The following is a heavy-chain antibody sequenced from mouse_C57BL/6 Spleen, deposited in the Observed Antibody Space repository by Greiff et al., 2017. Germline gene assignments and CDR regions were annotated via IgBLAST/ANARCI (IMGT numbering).Heavy chain of an antibody. Sequence: VQLQQSGAELVRPGASVKLSCTASGFNIKDDYMHWVKQRPEQGLEWIGWIDPENGDTEYASKFQGKATITADTSSNTAYLQLSSLTSEDTAVYYCTTLSYDGYPWFAYWGQGTLVTVSA. V-gene: IGHV14-4*01. CDR1: GFNIKDDY. J-gene: IGHJ3*01. D-gene: IGHD2-3*01. CDR2: IDPENGDT. CDR3: TTLSYDGYPWFAY.